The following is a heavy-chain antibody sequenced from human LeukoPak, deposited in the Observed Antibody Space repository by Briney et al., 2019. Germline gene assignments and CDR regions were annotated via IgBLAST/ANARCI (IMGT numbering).Heavy chain of an antibody. CDR3: ARVKSGYSYGSPLPYYYYYYGMDV. CDR1: GFTFSSYG. CDR2: IWYDGSNK. D-gene: IGHD5-18*01. Sequence: PGGSLRLSCAVSGFTFSSYGMHWVRQAPGKGLEWVAVIWYDGSNKYYADSVKGRFTISRDNSKNTLYLQMNSLRAEDTAVYYCARVKSGYSYGSPLPYYYYYYGMDVWGQGTTVTVSS. V-gene: IGHV3-33*01. J-gene: IGHJ6*02.